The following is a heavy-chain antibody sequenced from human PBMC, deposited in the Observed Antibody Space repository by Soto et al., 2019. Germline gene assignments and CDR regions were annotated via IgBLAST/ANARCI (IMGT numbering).Heavy chain of an antibody. CDR2: INASNGNT. CDR3: ARANYYDSSGYYPPHFDY. J-gene: IGHJ4*02. CDR1: GDAFTSYA. V-gene: IGHV1-3*01. D-gene: IGHD3-22*01. Sequence: ASVEVSCKASGDAFTSYARHWVRQAPGQRLEWMGWINASNGNTKYSQKFQGRVTITRDTSASTAYMELSSLRSEDTAVYYCARANYYDSSGYYPPHFDYWGQGTLVTVSS.